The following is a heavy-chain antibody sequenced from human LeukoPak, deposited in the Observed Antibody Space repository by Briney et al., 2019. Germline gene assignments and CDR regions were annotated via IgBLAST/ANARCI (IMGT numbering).Heavy chain of an antibody. D-gene: IGHD6-13*01. Sequence: PGRSLRLSCAASRFTFSYFAMHWVRQAPGKGLEWVAVLSDDGSNKFYADSVKGRFTISRDNSKNTLYLQMNSLRAEDTAFYYCAKDPHSSSWYYFDSWGQGTLVTVSP. V-gene: IGHV3-30*18. CDR1: RFTFSYFA. CDR2: LSDDGSNK. J-gene: IGHJ4*02. CDR3: AKDPHSSSWYYFDS.